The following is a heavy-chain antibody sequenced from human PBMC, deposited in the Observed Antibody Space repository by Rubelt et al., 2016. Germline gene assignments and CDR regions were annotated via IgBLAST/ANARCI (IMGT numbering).Heavy chain of an antibody. CDR1: GGSISSSSYY. V-gene: IGHV4-39*07. CDR3: AGCRGSGWYLVGY. Sequence: QVQLQESGPGLVKPSETLSLTCTVSGGSISSSSYYWGWIRQPPGKGLEWIGSIHYSVGTFYNPSLKSRVTMSVDTSKNQLSLKLRLGRAEDTAVYDWAGCRGSGWYLVGYWGQGTLVTVSS. CDR2: IHYSVGT. D-gene: IGHD6-19*01. J-gene: IGHJ4*02.